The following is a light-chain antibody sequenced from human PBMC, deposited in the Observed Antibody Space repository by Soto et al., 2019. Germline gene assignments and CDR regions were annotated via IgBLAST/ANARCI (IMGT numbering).Light chain of an antibody. Sequence: EIVLTQSPGTLSLSPGERATLSCRVSQSVSSSYLAWYQQTPGQAPRLLIYGASSRATGIPDRFSGSGSGTDFTLTISRLEPEDFAVYYCQQYRSSPRTFGQGTKLEIK. V-gene: IGKV3-20*01. CDR1: QSVSSSY. J-gene: IGKJ2*01. CDR3: QQYRSSPRT. CDR2: GAS.